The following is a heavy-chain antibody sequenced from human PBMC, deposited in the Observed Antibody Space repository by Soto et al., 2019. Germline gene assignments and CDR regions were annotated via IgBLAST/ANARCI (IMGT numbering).Heavy chain of an antibody. CDR2: ISAYNGNT. D-gene: IGHD3-16*02. V-gene: IGHV1-18*01. CDR1: GYTFTSYG. Sequence: ASVKVSCKASGYTFTSYGISWVRQAPGQGLEWMGWISAYNGNTNYAQKLQGRVTMTTDTSTSTAYMELRSLRSDDTAVYYCARDQTSGGVIVNVYFDYWGQGTLVTVSS. J-gene: IGHJ4*02. CDR3: ARDQTSGGVIVNVYFDY.